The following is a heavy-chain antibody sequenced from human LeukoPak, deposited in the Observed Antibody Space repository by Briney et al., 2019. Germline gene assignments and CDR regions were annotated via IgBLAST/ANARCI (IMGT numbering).Heavy chain of an antibody. Sequence: GGSLRLSCAASGFTFSTYAIQWVRQAPGKGPEWLAAISYDGSTKYYADSVKGRFTISRDNSKNTMYLQMDSLRPEDTAVFYCAKAYCTGGSCYGRYYYGMDVWGQGTTVTVSS. J-gene: IGHJ6*02. D-gene: IGHD2-15*01. V-gene: IGHV3-30*18. CDR3: AKAYCTGGSCYGRYYYGMDV. CDR2: ISYDGSTK. CDR1: GFTFSTYA.